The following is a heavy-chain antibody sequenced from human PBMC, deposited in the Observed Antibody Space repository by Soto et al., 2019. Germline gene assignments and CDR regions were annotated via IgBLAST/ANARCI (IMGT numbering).Heavy chain of an antibody. CDR3: ARHGYRSPPWSVYFEY. V-gene: IGHV5-10-1*01. Sequence: PGESLKISCKGSGYSFTSYWISLLRQIPWKGLEWMGRIDPSDSYTNYSPSFQAHVTISADKSISTAYLQWSSLKAPDTAMYYCARHGYRSPPWSVYFEYWGQRTALTVSS. CDR2: IDPSDSYT. J-gene: IGHJ4*02. CDR1: GYSFTSYW. D-gene: IGHD6-13*01.